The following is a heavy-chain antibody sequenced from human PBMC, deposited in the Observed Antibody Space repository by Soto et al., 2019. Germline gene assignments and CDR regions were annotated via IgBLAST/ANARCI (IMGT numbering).Heavy chain of an antibody. Sequence: PGEYLKISCKGSGSSVTSYWISWVRKMHWKGLEWMGLLDPRDAYTNYSPSFQGHVTISADKSISTAYLQCSRLKPPDTAMYYCPTHSRHYYYGMDVWGRGTTVTVSS. J-gene: IGHJ6*02. CDR3: PTHSRHYYYGMDV. CDR1: GSSVTSYW. CDR2: LDPRDAYT. V-gene: IGHV5-10-1*01.